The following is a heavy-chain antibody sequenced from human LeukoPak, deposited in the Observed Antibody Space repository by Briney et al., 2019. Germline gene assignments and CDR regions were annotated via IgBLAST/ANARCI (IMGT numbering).Heavy chain of an antibody. V-gene: IGHV3-30*02. CDR3: AKDKLDYDYI. J-gene: IGHJ4*02. D-gene: IGHD4-17*01. Sequence: GGSLRLSCAASGFTFSGYGMQWVRQAPDKGLEWVAFIRYDGSTKFYADSVKGRFTISRDNSKNTLYLQMNSLRAEDTAVYYCAKDKLDYDYIWGQGTLVTVSS. CDR1: GFTFSGYG. CDR2: IRYDGSTK.